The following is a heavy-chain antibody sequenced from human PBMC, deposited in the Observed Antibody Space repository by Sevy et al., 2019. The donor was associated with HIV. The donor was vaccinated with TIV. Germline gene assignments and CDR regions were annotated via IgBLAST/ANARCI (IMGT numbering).Heavy chain of an antibody. V-gene: IGHV1-18*01. CDR1: GYTFTSYG. CDR3: ARGPRKYYDSSGYYYPPSY. D-gene: IGHD3-22*01. CDR2: ISAYNGNT. J-gene: IGHJ4*02. Sequence: ASVKVSCEASGYTFTSYGIIWVRQAPGQGLEWMGWISAYNGNTNYAQRLQGRVTMTTDTSTSTAYMELPSLSSDDTAVYYCARGPRKYYDSSGYYYPPSYWGQGTLVTVSS.